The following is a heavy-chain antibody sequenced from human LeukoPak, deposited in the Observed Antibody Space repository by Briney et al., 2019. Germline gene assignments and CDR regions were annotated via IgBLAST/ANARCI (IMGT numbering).Heavy chain of an antibody. V-gene: IGHV3-21*01. CDR2: ISSSSSYI. J-gene: IGHJ4*02. Sequence: GSLRLSCAASGFTFSSYSMNWVRQAPGKGLEWVSSISSSSSYIYYADSVKGRFTISRDNAKNSLYLQMNSLRAEDTAVYYCARWGDGYKIEGDSFDYWGQGTLVTVSS. CDR3: ARWGDGYKIEGDSFDY. D-gene: IGHD5-24*01. CDR1: GFTFSSYS.